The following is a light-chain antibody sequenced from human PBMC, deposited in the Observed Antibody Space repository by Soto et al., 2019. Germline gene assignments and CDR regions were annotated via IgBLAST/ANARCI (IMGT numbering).Light chain of an antibody. CDR1: QSVSSN. J-gene: IGKJ2*01. Sequence: EVVMTKSPATLSVSPGARATLSCRASQSVSSNLAWYQQKHGQAPRLLISGAFTRATGVPARFSASGSGTEFTLTISSLQSEDFAVYYCHQYKHWPGYTFGQGTKLEIK. V-gene: IGKV3-15*01. CDR3: HQYKHWPGYT. CDR2: GAF.